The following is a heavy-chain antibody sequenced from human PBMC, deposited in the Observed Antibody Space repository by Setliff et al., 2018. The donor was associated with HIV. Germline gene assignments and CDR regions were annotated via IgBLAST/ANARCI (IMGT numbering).Heavy chain of an antibody. J-gene: IGHJ4*02. CDR2: VYYTGKT. CDR1: GGSLISGGYY. Sequence: NPSETLSLTCSVSGGSLISGGYYWSWIRQHPGKGLEWIGYVYYTGKTYYNPSLESRISMSVDTSQNQVSLKLSSVTAADTAVYFCARLEKLDDISYFDYWGQGTLVTVSS. CDR3: ARLEKLDDISYFDY. V-gene: IGHV4-31*03. D-gene: IGHD3-3*02.